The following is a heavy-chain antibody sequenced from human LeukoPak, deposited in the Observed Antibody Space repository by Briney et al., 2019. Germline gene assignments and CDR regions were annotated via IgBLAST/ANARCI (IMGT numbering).Heavy chain of an antibody. V-gene: IGHV3-66*02. CDR2: IYSGGST. D-gene: IGHD3-22*01. J-gene: IGHJ3*01. CDR1: GFTVSSNY. Sequence: PGGSLRHSCAASGFTVSSNYMSWVRQAPGKGLEWVSVIYSGGSTYCADSVKGRFTISRDNSKNTLYLQMNSLRAEDTAVYYCAREPIYYYDSSGYVDAWGQGTMVTVSS. CDR3: AREPIYYYDSSGYVDA.